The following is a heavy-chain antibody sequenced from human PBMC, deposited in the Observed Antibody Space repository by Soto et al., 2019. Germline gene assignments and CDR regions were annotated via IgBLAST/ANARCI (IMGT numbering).Heavy chain of an antibody. CDR1: GYRFNSFW. J-gene: IGHJ6*02. Sequence: GESLKISCKASGYRFNSFWIGWVRQMPGKGLEWMGIIYPGDSDTIYSPSFQGQVTISADKSFNTAYLQWSSLKASDTAMYYCGRSYSSGSNLYYFAMDVWGQGTTVTVSS. V-gene: IGHV5-51*01. CDR2: IYPGDSDT. D-gene: IGHD3-22*01. CDR3: GRSYSSGSNLYYFAMDV.